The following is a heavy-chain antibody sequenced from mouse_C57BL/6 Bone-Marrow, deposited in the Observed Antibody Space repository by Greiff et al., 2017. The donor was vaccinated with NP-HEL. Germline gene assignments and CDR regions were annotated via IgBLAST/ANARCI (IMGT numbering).Heavy chain of an antibody. CDR3: ARWGFDV. CDR1: GYTFTDYY. J-gene: IGHJ1*03. CDR2: IYPGSGNT. V-gene: IGHV1-76*01. Sequence: VQLVESGAELVRPGASVKLSCKASGYTFTDYYINWVKQRPGQGLEWIARIYPGSGNTYYNEKFKGKATLTAEKSSSTAYMQLSSLTSEDSAVYFCARWGFDVWGTGTTVTVSS.